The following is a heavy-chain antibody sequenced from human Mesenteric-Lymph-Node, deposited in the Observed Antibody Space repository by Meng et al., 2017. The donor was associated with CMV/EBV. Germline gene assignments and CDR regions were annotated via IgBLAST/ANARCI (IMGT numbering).Heavy chain of an antibody. CDR1: GFSFSSYN. CDR3: AKEMEDILTGYLDY. CDR2: ITSGSSNI. J-gene: IGHJ4*02. Sequence: GESLKISCAASGFSFSSYNMNWVRQAPGKGLEWVSSITSGSSNIYYADSVKGRFTISRDNAKNSLYLQMNSLRAEDTAVYYCAKEMEDILTGYLDYWGQGTLVTVSS. V-gene: IGHV3-21*04. D-gene: IGHD3-9*01.